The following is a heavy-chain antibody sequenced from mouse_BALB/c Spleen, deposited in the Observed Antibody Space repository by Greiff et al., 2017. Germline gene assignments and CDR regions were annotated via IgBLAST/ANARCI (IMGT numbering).Heavy chain of an antibody. CDR1: GYSITSDYA. CDR2: ISYSGST. CDR3: ARFPYGNYVGYFDY. V-gene: IGHV3-2*02. Sequence: EVKLVESGPGLVKPSQSLSLTCTVTGYSITSDYAWNWIRQFPGNKLEWMGYISYSGSTSYNPSLKSRISITRDTSKNQFFLQLNSVTTEDTATYYCARFPYGNYVGYFDYWGQGTTLTVSS. D-gene: IGHD2-1*01. J-gene: IGHJ2*01.